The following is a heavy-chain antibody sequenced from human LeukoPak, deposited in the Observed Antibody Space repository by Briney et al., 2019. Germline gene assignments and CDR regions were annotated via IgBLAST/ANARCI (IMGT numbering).Heavy chain of an antibody. Sequence: GGSLRLSCAASGFTFSSYSMNWVRQPPGKGLEWVSSISSSSSYIYYADSVKGRFTISRDNPKNSLYLQMNSLRAEDTAVYYCARRMVAVAGTGVDYWGQGTLVTVSS. J-gene: IGHJ4*02. D-gene: IGHD6-19*01. CDR2: ISSSSSYI. CDR1: GFTFSSYS. V-gene: IGHV3-21*01. CDR3: ARRMVAVAGTGVDY.